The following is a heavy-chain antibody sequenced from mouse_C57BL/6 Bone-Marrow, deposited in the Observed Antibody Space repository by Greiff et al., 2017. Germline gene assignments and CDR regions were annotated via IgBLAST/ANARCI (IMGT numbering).Heavy chain of an antibody. Sequence: EVKLMESGPGLVKPSQSLSLTCSVTGYSITSGYYWNWIRQFPGNKLEWMGYISYDGSNNYNPSLKNRISITRDTSKNQFFLKLNSVTTEDTATYYCARDVHLAYWGQGTLVTVSA. V-gene: IGHV3-6*01. CDR2: ISYDGSN. J-gene: IGHJ3*01. CDR3: ARDVHLAY. CDR1: GYSITSGYY.